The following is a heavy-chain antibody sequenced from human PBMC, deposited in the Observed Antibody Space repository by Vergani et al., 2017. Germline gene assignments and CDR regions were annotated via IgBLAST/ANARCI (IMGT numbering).Heavy chain of an antibody. Sequence: VQLVQSGAEVKKPGATMKISCKVSGYTFTDHYMHWVRQAPGQGLEWMGWINPNSGGTNYAQKFQCRVTMTRDTSISTAYMELSRLRSDDSAVYYCARAPYSSDYVWGGDRSWGQGTLVTVSS. CDR3: ARAPYSSDYVWGGDRS. CDR2: INPNSGGT. V-gene: IGHV1-2*02. D-gene: IGHD3-16*02. CDR1: GYTFTDHY. J-gene: IGHJ4*02.